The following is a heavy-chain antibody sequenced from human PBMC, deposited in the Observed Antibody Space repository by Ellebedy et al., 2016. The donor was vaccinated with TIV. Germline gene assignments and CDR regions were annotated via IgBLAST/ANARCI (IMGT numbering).Heavy chain of an antibody. Sequence: SETLSLXXTVSGGSISSSSYYWGWIRQPPGKGLEWIGSIYYSGSTYYNPSLKSRVTISVDTSKNQFSLKLSSLTAADTAVYYCASPNIRIQLWLRWGQGTLVTVSS. CDR3: ASPNIRIQLWLR. CDR1: GGSISSSSYY. D-gene: IGHD5-18*01. V-gene: IGHV4-39*01. J-gene: IGHJ4*02. CDR2: IYYSGST.